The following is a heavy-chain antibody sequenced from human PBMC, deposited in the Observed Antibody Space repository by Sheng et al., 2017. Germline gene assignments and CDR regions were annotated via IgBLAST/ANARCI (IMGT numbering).Heavy chain of an antibody. D-gene: IGHD3-10*01. J-gene: IGHJ4*02. CDR1: GFTVSSNY. CDR3: ARLRLWFGEYYFDY. V-gene: IGHV3-53*01. CDR2: IYSGGST. Sequence: EVQLVESGGGLIQPGGSLRLSCAASGFTVSSNYMSWVRQAPGKGLEWVSIIYSGGSTYYADSVKGRFTISRDNSKNTLYLQMNSLRAEDTAVYYCARLRLWFGEYYFDYWGQGTLVTVSS.